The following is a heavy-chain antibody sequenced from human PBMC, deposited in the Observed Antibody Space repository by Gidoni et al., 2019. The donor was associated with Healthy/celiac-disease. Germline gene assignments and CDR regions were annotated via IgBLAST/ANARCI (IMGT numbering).Heavy chain of an antibody. J-gene: IGHJ5*02. Sequence: QLQLVQPGAEAKTPGASVQVSCKASGYTFTSHAMHWVRQASGQRLEWMGWINAGNGNTKYSQKFQGRVTITRDTSASTAYMKLSSLRSEDTAVYYCAREKATIFRVVRYQPRVFDPWGQGTLVTVSS. CDR2: INAGNGNT. CDR1: GYTFTSHA. V-gene: IGHV1-3*01. CDR3: AREKATIFRVVRYQPRVFDP. D-gene: IGHD3-3*01.